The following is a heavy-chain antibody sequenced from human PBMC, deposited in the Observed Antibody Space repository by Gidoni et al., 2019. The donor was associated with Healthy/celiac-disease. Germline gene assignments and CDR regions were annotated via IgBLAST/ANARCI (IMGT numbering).Heavy chain of an antibody. J-gene: IGHJ4*02. CDR1: GFPFRSYG. Sequence: QVQLVESGGGVVQPGRSLRLSCAASGFPFRSYGMHWARQAPGKGLEWVAVIWYDGSNKYYADSVKGRFTISRDNSKNTLYLQMNSLRAEDTAVYYCARGRNSGSYYWYFDYWGQGTLVTVSS. V-gene: IGHV3-33*01. D-gene: IGHD1-26*01. CDR2: IWYDGSNK. CDR3: ARGRNSGSYYWYFDY.